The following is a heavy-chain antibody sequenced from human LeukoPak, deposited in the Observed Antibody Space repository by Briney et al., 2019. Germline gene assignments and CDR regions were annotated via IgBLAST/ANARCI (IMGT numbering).Heavy chain of an antibody. V-gene: IGHV4-4*07. CDR1: GGSISSYY. CDR3: ARHSSSWYGGWFDP. CDR2: IYTSGST. D-gene: IGHD6-13*01. Sequence: SETLSLTCIVSGGSISSYYWSWIRQPAGKGLEWIGRIYTSGSTNYNPSLKSRVTMSVDTSKSQFSLKLSSVTAADTAVYYCARHSSSWYGGWFDPWGQGTLVTVSS. J-gene: IGHJ5*02.